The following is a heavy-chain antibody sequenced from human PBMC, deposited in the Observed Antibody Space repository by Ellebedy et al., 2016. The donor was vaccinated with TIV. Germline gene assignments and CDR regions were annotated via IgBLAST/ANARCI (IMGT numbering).Heavy chain of an antibody. CDR2: IYYSGST. J-gene: IGHJ3*02. Sequence: SETLSLTCTVSGGSISDTYFWGWIRQPPGKELGWIGSIYYSGSTNYNPSLKSRVTISVDTSKNQFSLTLRSMSAADTAVYYCAKWCSDEICQNAFEIWGQGTKVTVSS. CDR3: AKWCSDEICQNAFEI. D-gene: IGHD2-8*01. CDR1: GGSISDTYF. V-gene: IGHV4-59*13.